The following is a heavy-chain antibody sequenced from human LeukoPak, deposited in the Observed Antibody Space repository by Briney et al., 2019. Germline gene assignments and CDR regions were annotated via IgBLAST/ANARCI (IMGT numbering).Heavy chain of an antibody. CDR1: GGSISSGRYY. CDR2: IYYSGTT. D-gene: IGHD3-9*01. Sequence: SETLSLTCTVSGGSISSGRYYWSWIRQPPGKGLEWIGYIYYSGTTYHNPSLKSRLTISVDTSKNQFSLKLSSVTAADTAVYYCARRGTYDIDAFDIWGQGTMVTVPS. CDR3: ARRGTYDIDAFDI. J-gene: IGHJ3*02. V-gene: IGHV4-30-4*01.